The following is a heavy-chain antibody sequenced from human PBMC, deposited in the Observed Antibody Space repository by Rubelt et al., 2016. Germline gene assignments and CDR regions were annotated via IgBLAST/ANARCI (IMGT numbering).Heavy chain of an antibody. V-gene: IGHV3-74*01. D-gene: IGHD2-2*02. CDR3: ARSGPDVVVPAAIRVEGDAFDI. CDR2: INSDGSST. Sequence: EVQLVESGGGLVQPGGSLRLSCAASGFTFSSYWMHWVRQAPGKGLVWVSRINSDGSSTSYADSVKGRFTSSRDKAKNTLYLQMNSLRAEDTAVYYCARSGPDVVVPAAIRVEGDAFDIWGQGTMVTVSS. CDR1: GFTFSSYW. J-gene: IGHJ3*02.